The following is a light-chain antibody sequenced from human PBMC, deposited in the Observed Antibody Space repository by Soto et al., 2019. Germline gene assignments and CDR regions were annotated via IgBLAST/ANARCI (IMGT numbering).Light chain of an antibody. CDR2: AAS. J-gene: IGKJ1*01. V-gene: IGKV1-39*01. Sequence: DIQMTQSPSSLSASVGDRVTITCRASQSISSYLNWYQQKPGKAPKVLIYAASSLQSGVPSRFSGIGSGTDFTLSISSLQPEDFATYYCHQANSFPWTFGQGTKVDIK. CDR1: QSISSY. CDR3: HQANSFPWT.